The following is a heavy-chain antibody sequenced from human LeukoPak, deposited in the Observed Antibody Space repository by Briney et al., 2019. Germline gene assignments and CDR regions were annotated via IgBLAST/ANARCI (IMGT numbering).Heavy chain of an antibody. J-gene: IGHJ4*02. Sequence: TGGSLRLSCAASGFTFSSYAMSWVRQAPGKGLEWVSAISGSGGSTYYADSVKGRFTISRDNSKNTLYLQMNSLRAEDTAVYYCAKVKGRSYYYDSDRGYFDYWGQGTLVTVSS. V-gene: IGHV3-23*01. CDR3: AKVKGRSYYYDSDRGYFDY. CDR2: ISGSGGST. D-gene: IGHD3-22*01. CDR1: GFTFSSYA.